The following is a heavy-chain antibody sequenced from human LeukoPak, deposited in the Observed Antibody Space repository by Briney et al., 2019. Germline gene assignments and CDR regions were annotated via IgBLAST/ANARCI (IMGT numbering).Heavy chain of an antibody. CDR2: IYHSGSA. D-gene: IGHD5-18*01. CDR3: ARLVDTAMSKGGDYFDY. CDR1: GGSITSNNW. J-gene: IGHJ4*02. Sequence: SETLSLTCAVSGGSITSNNWWSWVRQPPGKGLEWIGEIYHSGSANHNPSLKSRVTISVDKSKNQFSLNLSSVTAADTAVYYCARLVDTAMSKGGDYFDYWGQGTLVTVSS. V-gene: IGHV4-4*02.